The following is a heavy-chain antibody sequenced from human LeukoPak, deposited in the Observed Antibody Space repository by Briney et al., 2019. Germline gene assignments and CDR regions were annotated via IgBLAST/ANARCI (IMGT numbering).Heavy chain of an antibody. CDR3: ARGVRYFDF. V-gene: IGHV4-39*02. CDR2: IYQSGIT. D-gene: IGHD3-16*02. Sequence: SETLSLTCGVSGTSISSSTYYWTWIRQSPGKGLEWIGSIYQSGITFYNSSVSSRLTLSVDSSNNQISLKLTSVSAADTAIYYCARGVRYFDFWGQGILVTVSS. CDR1: GTSISSSTYY. J-gene: IGHJ4*02.